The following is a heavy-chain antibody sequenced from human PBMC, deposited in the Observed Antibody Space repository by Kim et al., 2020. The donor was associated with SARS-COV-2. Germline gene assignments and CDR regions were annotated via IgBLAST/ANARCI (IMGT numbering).Heavy chain of an antibody. CDR2: INHSGGT. V-gene: IGHV4-34*01. Sequence: SETLSLTCAVSGGSLSGYSWNWIRQPPGKGLEWIGEINHSGGTKYSPSLKSRVTMSIDTSKSLFSLRLTSVTAADTAVYFCARGHTGVVPAPILGLGPFYYYYNMDVWGRGTTVTVSS. J-gene: IGHJ6*03. D-gene: IGHD2-2*01. CDR1: GGSLSGYS. CDR3: ARGHTGVVPAPILGLGPFYYYYNMDV.